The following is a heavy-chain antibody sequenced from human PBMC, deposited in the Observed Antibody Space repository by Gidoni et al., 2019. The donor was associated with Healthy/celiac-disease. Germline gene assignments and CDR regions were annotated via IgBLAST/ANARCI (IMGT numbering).Heavy chain of an antibody. CDR1: GYTFTGYY. CDR2: INPNSGGT. V-gene: IGHV1-2*02. CDR3: ARLGGSGIYYYYYGMDV. J-gene: IGHJ6*02. D-gene: IGHD5-12*01. Sequence: QVQLVQSGAEVKKPGASVKVSCTASGYTFTGYYMHWVRQAPGQGLEWMGWINPNSGGTNYAQKFQGRVTMTRDTTISTAYMELSRLRSDDTAVYYCARLGGSGIYYYYYGMDVWGQGTTVTVSS.